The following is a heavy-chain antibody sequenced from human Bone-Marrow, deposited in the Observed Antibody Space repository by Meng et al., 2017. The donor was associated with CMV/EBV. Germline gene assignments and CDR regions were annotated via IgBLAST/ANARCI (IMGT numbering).Heavy chain of an antibody. J-gene: IGHJ5*02. CDR3: ARRGYCTNISCPDWFDP. Sequence: SETLSLTCTVSGGSISSSSYYWGWIRQPPGRGLEWIGSIYYSGSTYYNPSLKSRVIMSVDTSKNQFSLKVTSVTAADTAVYYCARRGYCTNISCPDWFDPWGQGTLVTGSS. CDR2: IYYSGST. V-gene: IGHV4-39*07. D-gene: IGHD2-2*01. CDR1: GGSISSSSYY.